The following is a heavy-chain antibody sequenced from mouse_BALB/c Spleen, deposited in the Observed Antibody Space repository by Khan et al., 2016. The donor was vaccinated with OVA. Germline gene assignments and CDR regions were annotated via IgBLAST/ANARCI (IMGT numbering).Heavy chain of an antibody. Sequence: VQLKQSGTVLARPGASVKMSCKASGYTFTNYWMHWVKQRPGQGLEWIGTIYPGNSDTNYNQKFTGKAKLTAVTSTSTAYMELSSLTNEDSAVYSSARKCFGNYEIWDYWDQGTTLTVSS. CDR1: GYTFTNYW. V-gene: IGHV1-5*01. CDR3: ARKCFGNYEIWDY. J-gene: IGHJ2*01. D-gene: IGHD2-1*01. CDR2: IYPGNSDT.